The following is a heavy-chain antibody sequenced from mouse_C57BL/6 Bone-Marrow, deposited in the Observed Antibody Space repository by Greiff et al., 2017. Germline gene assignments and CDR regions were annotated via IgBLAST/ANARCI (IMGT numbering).Heavy chain of an antibody. J-gene: IGHJ3*01. CDR1: GYAFSSSW. V-gene: IGHV1-82*01. Sequence: QVQLQQSGPELVKPGASVKISCKASGYAFSSSWMNWVKQRPGKGLEWIGRIYPGDGDTNYNGKFKGKATLTADKSSSTAYMQLSSLTSEDSAVYFCARRDYDKAGFAYWGQGTLVTVSA. CDR2: IYPGDGDT. CDR3: ARRDYDKAGFAY. D-gene: IGHD2-4*01.